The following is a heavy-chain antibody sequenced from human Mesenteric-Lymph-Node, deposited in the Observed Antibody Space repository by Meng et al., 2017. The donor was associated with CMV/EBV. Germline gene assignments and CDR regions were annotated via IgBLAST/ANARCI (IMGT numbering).Heavy chain of an antibody. D-gene: IGHD3-22*01. CDR3: ARGDDSSGYYSFGIDY. J-gene: IGHJ4*02. CDR1: GYTFTSYA. CDR2: SNAGNGNT. V-gene: IGHV1-3*02. Sequence: ASVKVSCKASGYTFTSYAMHWVRQAPGQRLEWMGWSNAGNGNTKYSQEFQGRVTITRDTSASTAYMELSSLRSEDMAVYYCARGDDSSGYYSFGIDYWGQGTLVTVSS.